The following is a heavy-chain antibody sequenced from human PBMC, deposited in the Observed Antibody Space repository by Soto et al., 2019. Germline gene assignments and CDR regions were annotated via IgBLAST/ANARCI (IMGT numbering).Heavy chain of an antibody. D-gene: IGHD3-3*01. V-gene: IGHV4-31*03. J-gene: IGHJ6*02. CDR2: IYYSGST. CDR1: GGSISSGGYY. CDR3: ARGRYYDFWSGTRYDGSGVYGMDV. Sequence: SETLSLTCTVSGGSISSGGYYWSWIRQHPGKGLEWIGYIYYSGSTYYNPSLKSRVTISVDTSKNQFSLKLSSVTSADTAVYYCARGRYYDFWSGTRYDGSGVYGMDVWGQGTPVTVSS.